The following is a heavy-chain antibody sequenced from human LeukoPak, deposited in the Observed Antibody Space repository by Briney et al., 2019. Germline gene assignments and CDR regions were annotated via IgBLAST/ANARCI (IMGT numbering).Heavy chain of an antibody. CDR3: ARPDYGDQPVHTALDY. Sequence: GGSLRLSCAASGFTFSSYWMSWVRQAPGKGLEWVANIKQDGSEKYYVDSVKGRFTISRDNAKNSLYLQMNSLRAEDTAVYYCARPDYGDQPVHTALDYWGQGTLVTVSS. J-gene: IGHJ4*02. CDR1: GFTFSSYW. D-gene: IGHD4-17*01. V-gene: IGHV3-7*01. CDR2: IKQDGSEK.